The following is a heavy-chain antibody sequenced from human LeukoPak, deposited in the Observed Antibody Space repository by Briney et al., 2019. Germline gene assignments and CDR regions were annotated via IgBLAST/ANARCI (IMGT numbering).Heavy chain of an antibody. D-gene: IGHD3-3*01. Sequence: PSETLSLTCTVSGGSISSYYWSWIRQPPGKGLEWIGYIYYSGSTNYNPSLKSRVTISVDTSKNQFSLKLSSVTAADTAVYYCASGITIFGVVTRFDYWGQGTLVTVSS. J-gene: IGHJ4*02. CDR1: GGSISSYY. CDR2: IYYSGST. CDR3: ASGITIFGVVTRFDY. V-gene: IGHV4-59*01.